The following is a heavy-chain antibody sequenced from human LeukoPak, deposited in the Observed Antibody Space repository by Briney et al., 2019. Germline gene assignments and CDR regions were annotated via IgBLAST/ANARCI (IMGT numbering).Heavy chain of an antibody. D-gene: IGHD3-10*01. V-gene: IGHV3-20*04. CDR3: ARTGRGVYYYGSGSYQISYYYMDV. CDR1: GFTFSRYA. Sequence: LPGGSLRLSCAASGFTFSRYAMNWVRQAPGKGLEWVSGINWNGGSTGYADSVKGRFTISRDNAKNSLYLQMNSLRAEDTALYYCARTGRGVYYYGSGSYQISYYYMDVWGKGTTVTVSS. CDR2: INWNGGST. J-gene: IGHJ6*03.